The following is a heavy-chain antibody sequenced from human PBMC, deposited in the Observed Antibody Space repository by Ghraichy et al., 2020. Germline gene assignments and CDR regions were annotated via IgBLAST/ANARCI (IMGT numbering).Heavy chain of an antibody. J-gene: IGHJ2*01. D-gene: IGHD4-17*01. CDR2: IYTSGST. V-gene: IGHV4-4*07. CDR1: GGSISSYY. CDR3: ARDSDYEGYYWYFDL. Sequence: SQTLSLTCTVSGGSISSYYWSWIRQPAGKGLEWIGRIYTSGSTNYNPSLKSRVTMSVDTSKNQFSLKLSSVTAADTAVYYCARDSDYEGYYWYFDLWGRGTLVTVSS.